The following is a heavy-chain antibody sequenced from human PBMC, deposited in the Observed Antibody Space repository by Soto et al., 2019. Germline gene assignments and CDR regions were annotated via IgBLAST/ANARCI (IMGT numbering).Heavy chain of an antibody. CDR2: ISQSGNT. CDR3: ASHRGNTYGPYDY. J-gene: IGHJ4*02. V-gene: IGHV4-4*02. D-gene: IGHD5-18*01. CDR1: GGSISSGNW. Sequence: VQLQESGPGLVKPSGTLSLTCAVSGGSISSGNWWSWVRQSPRKGLEWIGEISQSGNTNHNPSLKSRVTISIDKSKNQFSLKLTSVTAADTAVYYCASHRGNTYGPYDYWGQGTLVTVSS.